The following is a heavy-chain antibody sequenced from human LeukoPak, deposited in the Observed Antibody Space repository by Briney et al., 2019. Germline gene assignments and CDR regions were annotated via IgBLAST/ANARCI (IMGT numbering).Heavy chain of an antibody. CDR3: AKARGDY. J-gene: IGHJ4*02. CDR1: GLTFNTSY. CDR2: INQDGSEK. Sequence: PGGSLTLSCAASGLTFNTSYMRWVRQAPGRGMESVANINQDGSEKYCVDSVKGRFTISRDKDKSSVYVQMNSLRAEDTGVYYCAKARGDYWGQGTLVSVSS. V-gene: IGHV3-7*01.